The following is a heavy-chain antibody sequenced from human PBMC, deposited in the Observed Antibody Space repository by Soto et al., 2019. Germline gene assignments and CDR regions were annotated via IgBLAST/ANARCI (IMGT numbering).Heavy chain of an antibody. Sequence: QVQLVQSGAEEKKPGASVKVSCKASGYTFTSSGMQWVRQAPGQRLEWMGWINGGNGDTKYSQKFQDRVTITRDASARTAYMELSSLRFEDTAVYYCAREVYGGNVYFDFWGQGTLVTVSS. CDR2: INGGNGDT. V-gene: IGHV1-3*05. CDR3: AREVYGGNVYFDF. J-gene: IGHJ4*02. CDR1: GYTFTSSG. D-gene: IGHD4-17*01.